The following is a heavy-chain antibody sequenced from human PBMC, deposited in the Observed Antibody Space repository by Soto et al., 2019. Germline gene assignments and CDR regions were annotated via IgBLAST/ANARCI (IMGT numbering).Heavy chain of an antibody. CDR1: GFTFSSYA. CDR2: ISYDGSNK. J-gene: IGHJ4*02. D-gene: IGHD5-12*01. Sequence: QVQLVESGGGVVQPGRSLRLSCAASGFTFSSYAMHWVRQAPGKGLEWGAVISYDGSNKYYADSVKGRFTISRDNSKNTLYLQMTSLRAEDTAVYYCARVAVDMATILVFDYWGQGPLVTVSS. CDR3: ARVAVDMATILVFDY. V-gene: IGHV3-30-3*01.